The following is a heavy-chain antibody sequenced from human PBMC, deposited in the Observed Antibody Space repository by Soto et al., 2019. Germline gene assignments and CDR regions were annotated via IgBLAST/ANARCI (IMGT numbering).Heavy chain of an antibody. Sequence: SETLSLTCTVSGDSVSSHYWSWIRQPAGKGLEWLGRLYNDERTNYNPSLKSRVTMSMDTSKNQFSLKLTSVTAADSAVYFCAREPLAHSYFDFWGQGILVTVS. J-gene: IGHJ4*02. CDR1: GDSVSSHY. V-gene: IGHV4-4*07. CDR2: LYNDERT. CDR3: AREPLAHSYFDF.